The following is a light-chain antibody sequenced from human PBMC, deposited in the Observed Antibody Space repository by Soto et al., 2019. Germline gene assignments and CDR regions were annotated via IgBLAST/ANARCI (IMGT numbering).Light chain of an antibody. V-gene: IGLV4-69*02. CDR3: QTGGADIRV. CDR1: SGHSNNA. Sequence: QSVLTQSPSASASLGASVKLTCTLSSGHSNNAIAWHQQQPEKGPRYLMRFNSDGSHSKGDGIPDRFSGSSSGAERYLTISSLQSEDEADYYCQTGGADIRVFGGGTKLTVL. CDR2: FNSDGSH. J-gene: IGLJ2*01.